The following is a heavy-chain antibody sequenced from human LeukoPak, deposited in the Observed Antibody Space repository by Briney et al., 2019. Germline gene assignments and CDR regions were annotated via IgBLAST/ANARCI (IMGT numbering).Heavy chain of an antibody. CDR3: ARDPDPYSSSWYVGVYFQH. Sequence: AEGSLRLSCAASGFTFSSYAMHWVRQAPGKGLEWVAVISYDGSNKYYADSVKGRFTISRDNSKNTLYLQMNSLRAEDTAVYYCARDPDPYSSSWYVGVYFQHWGQGTLVTVSS. CDR1: GFTFSSYA. CDR2: ISYDGSNK. D-gene: IGHD6-13*01. V-gene: IGHV3-30-3*01. J-gene: IGHJ1*01.